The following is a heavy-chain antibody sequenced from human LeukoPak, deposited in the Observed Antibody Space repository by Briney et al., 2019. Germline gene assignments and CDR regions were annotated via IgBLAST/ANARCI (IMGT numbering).Heavy chain of an antibody. V-gene: IGHV4-59*08. CDR3: ARRGGGHAFDI. J-gene: IGHJ3*02. Sequence: SETLSLTCTVSGGSISSYWWSWIRQPPGKGLEYIGYIFYSGSTNYNPSLKSRVTISVDTSKIHFSLRLSSVTAADTAVYYCARRGGGHAFDIWGQGTMVTVSS. CDR1: GGSISSYW. CDR2: IFYSGST. D-gene: IGHD3-16*01.